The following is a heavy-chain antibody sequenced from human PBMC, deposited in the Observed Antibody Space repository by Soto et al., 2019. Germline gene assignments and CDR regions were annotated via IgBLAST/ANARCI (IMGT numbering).Heavy chain of an antibody. CDR3: ATFYGGDCTITTCYGDVDY. D-gene: IGHD2-2*01. J-gene: IGHJ4*02. Sequence: QIQLVQSGAEVKKPGSSVKVSYKASGGIFNRYSISWVRQAPRQRLEWMGRIIPLFGITNYAQKFQGRVMITADKSTNTAYMEVIGLRSEDTALYYCATFYGGDCTITTCYGDVDYWGQGTLVTVTS. CDR2: IIPLFGIT. V-gene: IGHV1-69*02. CDR1: GGIFNRYS.